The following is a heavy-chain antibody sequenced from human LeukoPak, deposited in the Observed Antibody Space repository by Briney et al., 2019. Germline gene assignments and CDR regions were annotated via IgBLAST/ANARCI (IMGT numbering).Heavy chain of an antibody. CDR1: GGSFSGYY. J-gene: IGHJ4*02. D-gene: IGHD1-1*01. Sequence: KPSETLSLTCAVYGGSFSGYYWSWIRQPPGKGLEWIGEIIHSGSTNYNPSLKSRVSISVDTSKNQFSLKLSSVTAADTAVYYCATFRTTGNPAYYFFDFWGQGTLVTVSS. CDR3: ATFRTTGNPAYYFFDF. CDR2: IIHSGST. V-gene: IGHV4-34*12.